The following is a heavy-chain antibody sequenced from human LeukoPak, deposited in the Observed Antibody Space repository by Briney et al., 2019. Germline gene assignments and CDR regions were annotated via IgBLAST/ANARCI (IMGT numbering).Heavy chain of an antibody. D-gene: IGHD1-26*01. CDR3: AKDLTYYPYAFDI. CDR1: GFTFSSYG. CDR2: ISGSGGST. V-gene: IGHV3-23*01. Sequence: GGSLRLSCAASGFTFSSYGMSWVRQAPGKGLEWVSAISGSGGSTYYADSVKGRFTISRDNSKNTLYLQMNSLRAEDTAVYYCAKDLTYYPYAFDIWGQGTMVTVSS. J-gene: IGHJ3*02.